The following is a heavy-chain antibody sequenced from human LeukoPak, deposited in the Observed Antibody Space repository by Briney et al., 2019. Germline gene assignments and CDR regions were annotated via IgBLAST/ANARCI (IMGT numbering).Heavy chain of an antibody. CDR3: ARVTGYMIEDYFDY. CDR2: INHSGST. V-gene: IGHV4-34*01. CDR1: GGSFSGYY. J-gene: IGHJ4*02. Sequence: PSETLSLTCAVYGGSFSGYYWSWIRQPPGKGLGWIGEINHSGSTNYNPSLKSRVTISVKTSKNQFSLKLSSVTAADTAVYYCARVTGYMIEDYFDYWGQGTLVTVSS. D-gene: IGHD3-22*01.